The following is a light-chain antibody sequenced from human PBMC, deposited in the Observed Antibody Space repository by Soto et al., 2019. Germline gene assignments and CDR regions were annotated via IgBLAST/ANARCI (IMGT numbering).Light chain of an antibody. Sequence: DIQMTQSPSTLSAFVGDRVTITCRASQNINYWLAWYQQKPGKAPNLLIYKASSLKSGVPSRFSGSGFGTEFTLTISSLQPDDFATYYCQQYDSYPWTFGQGTKVEIK. CDR2: KAS. CDR3: QQYDSYPWT. V-gene: IGKV1-5*03. J-gene: IGKJ1*01. CDR1: QNINYW.